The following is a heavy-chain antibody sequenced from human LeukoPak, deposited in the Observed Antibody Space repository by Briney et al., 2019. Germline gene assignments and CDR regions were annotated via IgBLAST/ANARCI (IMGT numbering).Heavy chain of an antibody. CDR1: GGSISSSSYY. J-gene: IGHJ3*02. Sequence: PSETLSLTCTVSGGSISSSSYYWGWIRQPPGKGLEWIGSIYYSGSTYYNPSLKSRVTISVDTSKNQFSLKLSSVTAADTAVYYCARRKGFVVVTAIPRTRERGAFDIWGQGTMVTVSS. CDR3: ARRKGFVVVTAIPRTRERGAFDI. CDR2: IYYSGST. D-gene: IGHD2-21*02. V-gene: IGHV4-39*07.